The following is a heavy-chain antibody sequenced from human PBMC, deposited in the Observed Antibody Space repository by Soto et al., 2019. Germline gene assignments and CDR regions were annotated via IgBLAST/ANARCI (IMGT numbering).Heavy chain of an antibody. V-gene: IGHV3-23*01. Sequence: EVQLLESGGGLVQPGGSLRLSCAASGFTFSSYAMSWVRQAPGKGLEWVSAISGSGGSTYYADSVMGRFTISRDNSKNTLYLQMNSLRAEDTAVYYCAKSSFRMTGTNYFDYWGQGTLVTVSS. CDR1: GFTFSSYA. J-gene: IGHJ4*02. CDR2: ISGSGGST. D-gene: IGHD1-1*01. CDR3: AKSSFRMTGTNYFDY.